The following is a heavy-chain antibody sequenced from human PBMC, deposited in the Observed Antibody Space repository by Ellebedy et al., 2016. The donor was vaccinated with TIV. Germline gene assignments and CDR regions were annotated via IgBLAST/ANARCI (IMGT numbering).Heavy chain of an antibody. CDR1: GFTFSRYS. CDR3: ARAASGYGHNEPHFDY. CDR2: ISDRSTFI. D-gene: IGHD5-24*01. J-gene: IGHJ4*02. V-gene: IGHV3-21*01. Sequence: GGSLRLXXAASGFTFSRYSMNWVRQAPGTGLQWVSSISDRSTFIYYADSVKGRFTISSDKAKKTVYLQMNSLRVEDTGLYYCARAASGYGHNEPHFDYWGQGNPVIVSS.